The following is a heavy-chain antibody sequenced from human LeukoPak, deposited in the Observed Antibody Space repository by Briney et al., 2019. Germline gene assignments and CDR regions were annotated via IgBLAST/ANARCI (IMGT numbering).Heavy chain of an antibody. V-gene: IGHV3-74*01. Sequence: GGSLRLSCAASGFTFSSYWMHWVRQAPGKGLVWVSRINSDGSSTSYADSVKGRFTISRDNAKNTLYLQMISLRAEDMAVYYCARDLNYCSGGNCYFGNFDYWGQGTVVTVSS. CDR1: GFTFSSYW. D-gene: IGHD2-15*01. J-gene: IGHJ4*02. CDR3: ARDLNYCSGGNCYFGNFDY. CDR2: INSDGSST.